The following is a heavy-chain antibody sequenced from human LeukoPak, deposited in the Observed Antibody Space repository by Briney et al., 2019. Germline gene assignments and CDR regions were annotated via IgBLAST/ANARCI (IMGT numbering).Heavy chain of an antibody. J-gene: IGHJ5*02. D-gene: IGHD4-17*01. Sequence: GGSLRLSCAASGFTFDDYGMSWVRDVPGTGRGWVSSYGGSDRTTYYADYVRVRFTGSRYNSKMTLYLQMNSLRDEDAAVYYCAKSDYGDYVGWFDPWGQGTLVTVSS. CDR2: YGGSDRTT. CDR1: GFTFDDYG. V-gene: IGHV3-23*01. CDR3: AKSDYGDYVGWFDP.